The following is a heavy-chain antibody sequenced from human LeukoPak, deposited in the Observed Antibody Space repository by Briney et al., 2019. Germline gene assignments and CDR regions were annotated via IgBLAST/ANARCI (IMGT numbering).Heavy chain of an antibody. CDR2: IYYSGST. D-gene: IGHD3-22*01. CDR3: ARARRGYYYDSSGYLVYFDY. J-gene: IGHJ4*02. V-gene: IGHV4-31*03. Sequence: SETLSLTCTVSGGSISSGGYYWGWIRQHPGKGLEWIGYIYYSGSTYYNPSLKSRVTISVDTSKNQFSLKLSSVTAADTAVYYCARARRGYYYDSSGYLVYFDYWGQGTLVTVSS. CDR1: GGSISSGGYY.